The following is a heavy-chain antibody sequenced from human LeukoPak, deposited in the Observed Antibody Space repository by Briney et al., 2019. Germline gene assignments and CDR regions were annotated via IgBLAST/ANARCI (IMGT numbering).Heavy chain of an antibody. CDR1: GFTFTTYW. D-gene: IGHD3-22*01. V-gene: IGHV3-7*01. J-gene: IGHJ3*02. CDR2: IKQDGSEQ. Sequence: GGSLRLSCAASGFTFTTYWMGWVRQAPGKGLEWVANIKQDGSEQYYVDSVKGRFTISRDNSKNTLYLQMNSLRAEDTAVYYCARLLAGSGYARDAFDIWGQGTMVTVSS. CDR3: ARLLAGSGYARDAFDI.